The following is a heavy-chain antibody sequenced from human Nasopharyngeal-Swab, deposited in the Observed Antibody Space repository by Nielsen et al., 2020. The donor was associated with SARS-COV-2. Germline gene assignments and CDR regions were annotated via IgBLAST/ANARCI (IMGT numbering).Heavy chain of an antibody. CDR3: AREAMVRGKPTIYYYYGMDV. J-gene: IGHJ6*02. Sequence: GESLKISCAASGFTFSSYSMNWVRQAPGKGLEWVSSISSSSSYKYYADSVKGRFTISRDNSKNTLYLQMNSLRAEDTAVYYCAREAMVRGKPTIYYYYGMDVWGQGTTVTVSS. D-gene: IGHD3-10*01. CDR1: GFTFSSYS. CDR2: ISSSSSYK. V-gene: IGHV3-21*01.